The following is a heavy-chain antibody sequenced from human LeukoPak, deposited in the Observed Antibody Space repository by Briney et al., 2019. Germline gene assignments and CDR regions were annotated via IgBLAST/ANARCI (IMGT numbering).Heavy chain of an antibody. Sequence: GGSLRLSCAASGFTCSNYWMHWVRQAPGKGLVWVSRIDGDGSSTSYADSVKGRFTISRDNAKNTLYLQMTSLRAEDTAVYYCARTIVGAAFDYWGQGTLVTVSS. CDR2: IDGDGSST. CDR1: GFTCSNYW. D-gene: IGHD1-26*01. J-gene: IGHJ4*02. V-gene: IGHV3-74*01. CDR3: ARTIVGAAFDY.